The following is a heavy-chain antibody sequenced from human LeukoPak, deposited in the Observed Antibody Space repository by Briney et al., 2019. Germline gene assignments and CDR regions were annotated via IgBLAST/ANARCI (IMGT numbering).Heavy chain of an antibody. CDR2: IYHSGST. D-gene: IGHD3-22*01. Sequence: SETLPLTCTVSGYSISNGYYWGWIRQPPGKGLEWIGSIYHSGSTYYNPSLKSRVTISVDTSKNQFSLKLSSVTAADTAVYYCARERGYYDSSGYYRGPTYFDYWGQGTLVTVSS. CDR3: ARERGYYDSSGYYRGPTYFDY. CDR1: GYSISNGYY. V-gene: IGHV4-38-2*02. J-gene: IGHJ4*02.